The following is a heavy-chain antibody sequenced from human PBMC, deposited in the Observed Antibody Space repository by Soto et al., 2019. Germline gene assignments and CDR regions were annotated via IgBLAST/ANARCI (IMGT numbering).Heavy chain of an antibody. CDR3: ARAVAASRIDY. D-gene: IGHD6-13*01. Sequence: QVQLQQWGAGLLKPSETLSLTCSVYGGSFSGYYWSWIREPPGQGLEWIGEINNSGSTNYNQPVKSRVTIAVDTYKNQFSLKISAVTGADTAVYYCARAVAASRIDYWGQGTLVTVSS. CDR1: GGSFSGYY. J-gene: IGHJ4*02. CDR2: INNSGST. V-gene: IGHV4-34*01.